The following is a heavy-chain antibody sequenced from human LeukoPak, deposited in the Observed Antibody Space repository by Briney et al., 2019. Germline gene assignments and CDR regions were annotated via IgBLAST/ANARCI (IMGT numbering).Heavy chain of an antibody. CDR2: IYYSGST. CDR3: ARGGYYDSSGYPMVDY. CDR1: GGSIGSYY. D-gene: IGHD3-22*01. V-gene: IGHV4-59*12. J-gene: IGHJ4*02. Sequence: SETLSLTCTVSGGSIGSYYWSWIRQPPGKGLEWIGYIYYSGSTNYNPSLKSRVTISVDTSKNQFSLKLSSVTAADTAVYYCARGGYYDSSGYPMVDYWGQGTLVTVSS.